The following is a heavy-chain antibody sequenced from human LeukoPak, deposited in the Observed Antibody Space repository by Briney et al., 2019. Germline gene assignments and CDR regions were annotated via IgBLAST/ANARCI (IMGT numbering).Heavy chain of an antibody. Sequence: GGSLRLSCAASGFTFSSYWMHWVRQAPGKGLEWVANIKQDGSEKYYVDSVKGRFTISGDNAKNSLYLQIISLRAEDTAVYYCARHRSGGSQDDAFDIWGQGTLVTVSS. D-gene: IGHD2-15*01. CDR2: IKQDGSEK. CDR3: ARHRSGGSQDDAFDI. J-gene: IGHJ3*02. CDR1: GFTFSSYW. V-gene: IGHV3-7*01.